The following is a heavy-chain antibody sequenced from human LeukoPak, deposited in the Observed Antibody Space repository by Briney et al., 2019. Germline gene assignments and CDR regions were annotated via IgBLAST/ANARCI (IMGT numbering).Heavy chain of an antibody. D-gene: IGHD6-13*01. Sequence: ASVKVSCKVSGYTLTELSMHWVRQAPGKGLEWMGGFDPEDGETIYAQKFQGRVTMTEDTPTDTAYMELSSLRSEDTAVYYCARGGSSWYPAKGWFDPWGQGTLVTVSS. V-gene: IGHV1-24*01. CDR3: ARGGSSWYPAKGWFDP. CDR2: FDPEDGET. CDR1: GYTLTELS. J-gene: IGHJ5*02.